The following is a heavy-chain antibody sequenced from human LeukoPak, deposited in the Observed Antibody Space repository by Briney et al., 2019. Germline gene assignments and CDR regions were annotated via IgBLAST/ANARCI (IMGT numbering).Heavy chain of an antibody. CDR1: GFTFSNYW. CDR3: ASASSHRIAAGGDY. Sequence: GGSLRLSCAASGFTFSNYWMHWVRQAPGKGLVWFSRINSDGSSRNYADSVKGRFTISRDNAKNTLYLQMNSLRAEDTAVYYCASASSHRIAAGGDYWGQGTLVTVSS. V-gene: IGHV3-74*01. D-gene: IGHD6-13*01. J-gene: IGHJ4*02. CDR2: INSDGSSR.